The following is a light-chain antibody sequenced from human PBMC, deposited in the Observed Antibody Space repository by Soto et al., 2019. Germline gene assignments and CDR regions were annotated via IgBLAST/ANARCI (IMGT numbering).Light chain of an antibody. CDR2: EVS. J-gene: IGLJ1*01. CDR1: STDVGGYNY. Sequence: SVLTQPASVSGSPGQSITISCTGSSTDVGGYNYVSWYQQHPGKAPQLMISEVSKRPSGVSDRFSGSKSGNTASLTISGLQAEDEADYYCSSHTSSRTFVFGTGTKVTVL. CDR3: SSHTSSRTFV. V-gene: IGLV2-14*01.